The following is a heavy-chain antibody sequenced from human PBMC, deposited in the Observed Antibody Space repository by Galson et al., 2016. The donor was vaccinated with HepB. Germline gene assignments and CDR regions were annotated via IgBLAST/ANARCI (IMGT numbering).Heavy chain of an antibody. J-gene: IGHJ6*03. Sequence: TLSLTCTVSGGSISSGNYYWSWIRQPAGKGLGWIGRIHTRGSTNYNPSLKTRVTISVDTSKNQFSLKLSSVTAADTAVYYCARRSYSRSDYFYYYMDGWGKGTTVTGSS. V-gene: IGHV4-61*02. D-gene: IGHD6-6*01. CDR3: ARRSYSRSDYFYYYMDG. CDR1: GGSISSGNYY. CDR2: IHTRGST.